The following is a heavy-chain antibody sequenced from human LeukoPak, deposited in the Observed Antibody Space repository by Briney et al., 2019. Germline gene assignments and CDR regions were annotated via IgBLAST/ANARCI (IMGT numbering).Heavy chain of an antibody. D-gene: IGHD3-22*01. V-gene: IGHV4-30-2*01. CDR1: GGSISFGGYS. CDR3: ARGDDSSGAFDY. CDR2: MYHSGST. J-gene: IGHJ4*02. Sequence: PSETLSLTCAVSGGSISFGGYSWTWIRQPPGKGLEWIGYMYHSGSTYYNPSLKSRVTISVDRSKNQFSLKLSSVTAAGTAMYYCARGDDSSGAFDYWGQGTLVTVSS.